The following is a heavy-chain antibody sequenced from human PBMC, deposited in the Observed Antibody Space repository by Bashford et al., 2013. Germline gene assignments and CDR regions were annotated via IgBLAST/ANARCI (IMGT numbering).Heavy chain of an antibody. CDR1: GGTFSSYA. V-gene: IGHV1-69*13. CDR3: ARGGTMVRGVIKEDAFDI. CDR2: IIPIFGTA. J-gene: IGHJ3*02. D-gene: IGHD3-10*01. Sequence: SVKVSCKASGGTFSSYAISWVRQAPGQGLEWMGGIIPIFGTANYAQKFQGRVTITADESTSTAYMELSSLRSEDTAVYYCARGGTMVRGVIKEDAFDIWGQGTMVTVSS.